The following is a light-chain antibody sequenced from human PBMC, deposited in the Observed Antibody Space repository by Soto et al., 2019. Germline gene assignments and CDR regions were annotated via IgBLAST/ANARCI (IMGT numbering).Light chain of an antibody. CDR2: AAS. V-gene: IGKV3-20*01. J-gene: IGKJ1*01. CDR1: QSVSSNY. CDR3: QQYGSSPWT. Sequence: IVLTQSPGTLSLSPGERATLSCRASQSVSSNYLGWYQQKPGQAPRLLIYAASSRATGIPDRFSGSGSGTDFTLTISRLEPEDFAVYFCQQYGSSPWTFGQGSMVDVK.